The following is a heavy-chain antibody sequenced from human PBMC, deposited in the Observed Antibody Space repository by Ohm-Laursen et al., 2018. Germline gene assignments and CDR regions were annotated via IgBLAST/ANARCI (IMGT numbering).Heavy chain of an antibody. CDR1: GASISSYY. J-gene: IGHJ3*01. CDR2: FYHSGGT. CDR3: ASSQSSSWYHAFDV. Sequence: GTLSLTCPVSGASISSYYWTWIRQPPGKGLEWIGHFYHSGGTNNNPSFKSRVTISIDTSKNQVSLNLNSVTAADTAVYYCASSQSSSWYHAFDVWGQGTMVTVSS. V-gene: IGHV4-4*08. D-gene: IGHD6-13*01.